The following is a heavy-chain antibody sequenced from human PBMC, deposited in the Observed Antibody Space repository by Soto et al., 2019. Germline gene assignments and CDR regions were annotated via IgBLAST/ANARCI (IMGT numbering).Heavy chain of an antibody. Sequence: QVQLVQSGAEVKKPGASVKVSCKASGYTFTGNYMHWVRQAPGQGFEWMGWINVNSGGTKYAQKFQGWVTMTRDTSISTAYMELSRLRSDDTDVYYCERGDKLSLYPQLDYWGQGTLVTVSS. CDR1: GYTFTGNY. CDR2: INVNSGGT. CDR3: ERGDKLSLYPQLDY. D-gene: IGHD3-16*02. V-gene: IGHV1-2*04. J-gene: IGHJ4*02.